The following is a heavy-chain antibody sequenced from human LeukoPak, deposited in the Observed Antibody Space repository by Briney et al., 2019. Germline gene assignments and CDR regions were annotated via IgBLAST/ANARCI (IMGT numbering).Heavy chain of an antibody. Sequence: GGSLRLSCAASGFTFSDYYMGWIRQAPGKGLKWISYICDSGRTIYYADSVKGRFAISRDNAKNSVYLQMNNLGAEDTAVYYCARDRLGDYDHSGYYDKWGQGTLVTVSS. CDR3: ARDRLGDYDHSGYYDK. J-gene: IGHJ4*02. V-gene: IGHV3-11*01. CDR1: GFTFSDYY. D-gene: IGHD3-22*01. CDR2: ICDSGRTI.